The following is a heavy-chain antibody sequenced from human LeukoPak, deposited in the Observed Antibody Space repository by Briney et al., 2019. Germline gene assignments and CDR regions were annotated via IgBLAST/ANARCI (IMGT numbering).Heavy chain of an antibody. J-gene: IGHJ4*02. CDR2: ISSSGSTI. CDR1: GFTFSSYE. Sequence: GGSLRLSCAASGFTFSSYEMNWVRQAPGKGLEWVSYISSSGSTIYYADSVKGRFTNSRDNSKNSLYLQMNSLRAEDTAVYYCARGEETYFDYWGQGTLVTVSS. V-gene: IGHV3-48*03. CDR3: ARGEETYFDY.